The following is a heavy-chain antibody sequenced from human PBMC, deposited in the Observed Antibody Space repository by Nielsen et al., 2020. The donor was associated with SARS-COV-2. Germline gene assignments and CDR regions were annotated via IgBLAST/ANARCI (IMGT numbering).Heavy chain of an antibody. CDR2: IYHSGST. CDR3: AREDWDPGYDSTHYYGMDV. Sequence: WIRPPPGKGLEWIGEIYHSGSTNYNPSLKSRVTISVDKSKNQFSLKLSSVTAADTAVYYCAREDWDPGYDSTHYYGMDVWGQGTTVTVSS. J-gene: IGHJ6*02. V-gene: IGHV4-4*02. D-gene: IGHD3-22*01.